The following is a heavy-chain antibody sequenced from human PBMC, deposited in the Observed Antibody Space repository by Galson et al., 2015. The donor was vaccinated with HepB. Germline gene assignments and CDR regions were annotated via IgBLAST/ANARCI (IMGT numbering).Heavy chain of an antibody. Sequence: TLSLTCTVSGGSISSGGYYWSWIRQHPGKGLEWIGYIYYSGSTYYNPSLKSRVTISVDTSKNQFSLKLSSVTAADTAVYHCARDRRGAFDIWGQGTMVTVSS. CDR2: IYYSGST. J-gene: IGHJ3*02. V-gene: IGHV4-31*03. CDR3: ARDRRGAFDI. CDR1: GGSISSGGYY.